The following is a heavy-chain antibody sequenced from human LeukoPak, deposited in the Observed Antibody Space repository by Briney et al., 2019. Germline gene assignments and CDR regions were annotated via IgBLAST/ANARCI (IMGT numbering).Heavy chain of an antibody. CDR1: GFTLSSYA. Sequence: GGSLRLSCAASGFTLSSYAMSWVRQAPGKGLEWVSAISGSGGSTYYADSVKGRFTISRDNSKNTLYLQMNSLRAEDTAVYYCAINTRGYSSGWYEYWGQGTLVTVSS. V-gene: IGHV3-23*01. J-gene: IGHJ4*02. CDR2: ISGSGGST. D-gene: IGHD6-19*01. CDR3: AINTRGYSSGWYEY.